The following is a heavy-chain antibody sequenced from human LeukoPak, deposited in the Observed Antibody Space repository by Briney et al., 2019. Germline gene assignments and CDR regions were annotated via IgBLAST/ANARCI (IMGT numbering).Heavy chain of an antibody. CDR2: INHSGST. D-gene: IGHD5-18*01. CDR3: ARGGQLWLRY. J-gene: IGHJ4*02. Sequence: SETLSLTCAVYGGSFSGYYWSWIRQPPGKGLEWIGEINHSGSTNYNPSLKSRVTISVDTSKNHFSLKLSSVTAADTAVYYCARGGQLWLRYWGQGTLVTVSS. CDR1: GGSFSGYY. V-gene: IGHV4-34*01.